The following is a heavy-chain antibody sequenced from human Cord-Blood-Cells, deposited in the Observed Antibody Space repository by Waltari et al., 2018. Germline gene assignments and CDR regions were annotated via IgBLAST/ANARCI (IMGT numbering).Heavy chain of an antibody. CDR3: ARAGYCSSTSCSEYFQH. CDR2: INPNSGGT. V-gene: IGHV1-2*02. D-gene: IGHD2-2*03. J-gene: IGHJ1*01. CDR1: GYTITGYY. Sequence: SGAEVKKPGASVKVSCKASGYTITGYYMHWVRQAPGQGLEWMGWINPNSGGTNYAQKFQGRVTMTRDTSISTAYMELSRLRSDDTAVYYCARAGYCSSTSCSEYFQHWGQGTLVTVSS.